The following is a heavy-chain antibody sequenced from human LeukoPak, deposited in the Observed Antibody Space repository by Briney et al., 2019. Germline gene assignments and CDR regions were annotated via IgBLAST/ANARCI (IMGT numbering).Heavy chain of an antibody. CDR3: AKDAAVALYYFDY. J-gene: IGHJ4*02. D-gene: IGHD6-19*01. Sequence: GGPLRHSCAASGFTFSSYGMHWVRQAPGKGLEWVAFIRYDGSNKYYADSVKGRFTISRDNSKNTLYLQMNSLRAEDTAVYYCAKDAAVALYYFDYWGQGTLVTVSS. V-gene: IGHV3-30*02. CDR2: IRYDGSNK. CDR1: GFTFSSYG.